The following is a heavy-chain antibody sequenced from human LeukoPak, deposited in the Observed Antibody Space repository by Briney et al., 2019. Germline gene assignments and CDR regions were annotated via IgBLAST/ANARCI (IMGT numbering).Heavy chain of an antibody. CDR2: IHFDGSPK. D-gene: IGHD2-2*03. J-gene: IGHJ4*02. CDR3: AKDQCTRASCDGYPGH. Sequence: GGSLRLSCAASGFTFSSYGMHWVRQAPGKGLEWVAFIHFDGSPKYSGDSVKGRFTVSRENSKNTLYLQMNSLRPEDTAVYYCAKDQCTRASCDGYPGHWGQGTLVTVSS. V-gene: IGHV3-30*02. CDR1: GFTFSSYG.